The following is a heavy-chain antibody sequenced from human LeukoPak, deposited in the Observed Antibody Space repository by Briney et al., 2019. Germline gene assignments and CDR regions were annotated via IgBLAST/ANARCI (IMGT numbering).Heavy chain of an antibody. D-gene: IGHD3-22*01. CDR2: ITWNRDNI. Sequence: GGSLRLSCAASGFTFDDYAMHWVRHAPGKGLEWVSGITWNRDNIGYGDSVKGRFTISRDNVKNVLYLQMTSLRPEDTALYYCAKDLSSAITSALVLDVWGQGTTVIVSS. J-gene: IGHJ6*02. V-gene: IGHV3-9*01. CDR3: AKDLSSAITSALVLDV. CDR1: GFTFDDYA.